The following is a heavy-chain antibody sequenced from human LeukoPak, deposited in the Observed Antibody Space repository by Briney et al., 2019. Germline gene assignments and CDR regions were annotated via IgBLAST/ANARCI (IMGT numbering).Heavy chain of an antibody. CDR3: ARVDHSGSHDTVADYGMDV. V-gene: IGHV1-18*01. Sequence: ASVKVSCKASGYTFTSYGISWVRQAPGQGLEWMGWISAYNGNTNYAQKLQGRVTMTTDTSTSTAYMELRSLRSDDTAVYYCARVDHSGSHDTVADYGMDVWGQGTTVTVSS. J-gene: IGHJ6*02. CDR2: ISAYNGNT. CDR1: GYTFTSYG. D-gene: IGHD1-26*01.